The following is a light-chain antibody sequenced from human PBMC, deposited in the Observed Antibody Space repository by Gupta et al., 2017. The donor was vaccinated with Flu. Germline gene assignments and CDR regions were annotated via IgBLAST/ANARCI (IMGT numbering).Light chain of an antibody. CDR1: RSESGGNNC. Sequence: GQSVTMSCTGTRSESGGNNCVPWYQQHPANHPKLVIDERSNGPPGVPYGFSGSKPGTTASFTVAGLRADDEDDDYGCAYGVNDVVGTGTKVTVL. J-gene: IGLJ1*01. V-gene: IGLV2-11*03. CDR3: CAYGVNDV. CDR2: ERS.